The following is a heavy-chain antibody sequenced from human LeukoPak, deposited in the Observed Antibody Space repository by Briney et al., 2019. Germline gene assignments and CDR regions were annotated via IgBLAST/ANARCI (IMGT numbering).Heavy chain of an antibody. V-gene: IGHV3-64*01. CDR2: ISCNGGST. CDR3: ARGFLEWLFKPRSYYGMDV. J-gene: IGHJ6*02. CDR1: GFTFSSYA. D-gene: IGHD3-3*01. Sequence: PGGSLRLSCAASGFTFSSYAMHWVRQAPGKGLEYVSAISCNGGSTYYANSVKGRFTISRDNSKNTLYLQMGSLRAEDMAVYYCARGFLEWLFKPRSYYGMDVWGQGTTVTVSS.